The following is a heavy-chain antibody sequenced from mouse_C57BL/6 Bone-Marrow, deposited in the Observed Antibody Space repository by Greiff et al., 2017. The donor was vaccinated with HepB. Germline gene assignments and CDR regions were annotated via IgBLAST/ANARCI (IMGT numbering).Heavy chain of an antibody. CDR3: ARRENGDWYFDV. CDR1: GFTFSDYG. V-gene: IGHV5-15*01. Sequence: EVHLVESGGGLVQPGGSLKLSCAASGFTFSDYGMAWVRQAPRKGLEWVAFISNLAYSIYYADTVTGRFTISGENAKNTLYLEMSRLRSEDAAMYYCARRENGDWYFDVWGTGTTVTVSS. CDR2: ISNLAYSI. J-gene: IGHJ1*03.